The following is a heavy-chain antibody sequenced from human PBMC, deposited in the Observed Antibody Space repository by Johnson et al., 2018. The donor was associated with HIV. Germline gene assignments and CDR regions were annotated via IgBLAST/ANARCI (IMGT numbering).Heavy chain of an antibody. CDR3: ARALVVYARDAFVF. V-gene: IGHV3-7*01. CDR1: GFTFSSYW. CDR2: IKQDGSEK. D-gene: IGHD2-8*02. Sequence: VQLVESGGGVVRPGGSLRLSCAASGFTFSSYWMSWVRQAPGKGLEWVANIKQDGSEKYYVDSVKGRFTISRDNSKNTLYLQMNSLRAEDTAVYYCARALVVYARDAFVFWGQGTMVTVSS. J-gene: IGHJ3*01.